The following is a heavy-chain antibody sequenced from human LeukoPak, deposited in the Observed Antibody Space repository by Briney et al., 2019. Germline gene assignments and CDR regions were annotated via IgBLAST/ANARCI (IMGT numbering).Heavy chain of an antibody. Sequence: GGSLRLSCAASGFTFDDYAMHWVRQAPGKGLEWVSGISWNSGSIGYADSVKGRFTISRDNAKNTLFLQMNSLRAEDTAVYYCARGNFYSGSGSSPLDYWGQGTSVTVSS. CDR1: GFTFDDYA. CDR3: ARGNFYSGSGSSPLDY. V-gene: IGHV3-9*01. D-gene: IGHD3-10*01. J-gene: IGHJ4*02. CDR2: ISWNSGSI.